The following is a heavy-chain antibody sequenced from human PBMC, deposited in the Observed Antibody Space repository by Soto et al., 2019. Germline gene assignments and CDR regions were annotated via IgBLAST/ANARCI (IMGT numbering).Heavy chain of an antibody. V-gene: IGHV1-69*08. J-gene: IGHJ4*02. CDR1: GGTFSRYT. D-gene: IGHD6-19*01. CDR3: ARDYSSGWYVFHY. CDR2: IIPILGIA. Sequence: QVQLVQSGAEVKKPGSSVKVSCKASGGTFSRYTISWVRQAPGQGLEWMGRIIPILGIANYAQKFQGRVTITADKSTSTAYMELSSLTSEDTAVYYCARDYSSGWYVFHYWGQGTLVTVSS.